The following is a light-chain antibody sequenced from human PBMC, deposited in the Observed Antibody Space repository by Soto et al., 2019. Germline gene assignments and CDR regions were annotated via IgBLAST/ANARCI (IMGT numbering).Light chain of an antibody. J-gene: IGKJ3*01. CDR2: AAS. Sequence: QLTHPPSPWSQLVGERLPIPCRASQSIGGFLNWYQQKPGKAPKLLIYAASSLQSGVPSRFSGSGSGTDFTLTISSLQPEDFSTYYCQQSYSTQFTFGPGTKVDIK. V-gene: IGKV1-39*01. CDR3: QQSYSTQFT. CDR1: QSIGGF.